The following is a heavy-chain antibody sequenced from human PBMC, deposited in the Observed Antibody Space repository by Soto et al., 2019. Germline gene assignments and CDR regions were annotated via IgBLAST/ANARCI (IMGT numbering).Heavy chain of an antibody. D-gene: IGHD5-18*01. V-gene: IGHV3-21*01. CDR2: ISSSSSYI. Sequence: EVQLVESGGGLVKPGGSLRLSCAASGFTFSSYSMNWVRQAPGKGLEWVSSISSSSSYIYYADSVKGRFTISRDNAKNSLYLQMNSLKAEDAAVYYCARLRRWLQHYFDYWGQGTLVTVSS. J-gene: IGHJ4*02. CDR1: GFTFSSYS. CDR3: ARLRRWLQHYFDY.